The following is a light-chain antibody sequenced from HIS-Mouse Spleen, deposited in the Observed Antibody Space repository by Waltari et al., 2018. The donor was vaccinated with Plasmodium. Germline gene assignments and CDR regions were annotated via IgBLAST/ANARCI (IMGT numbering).Light chain of an antibody. CDR2: EDS. CDR1: ALPKKY. CDR3: YSTDSSGNHRV. J-gene: IGLJ3*02. Sequence: SYELPQPPSVSVSPGQTASITCSGDALPKKYAYWSQQKSGQAPVLVIYEDSKRPSGIPERFSGSSSGTMATLTISGAQVEDEADYYCYSTDSSGNHRVFGGGTKLTVL. V-gene: IGLV3-10*01.